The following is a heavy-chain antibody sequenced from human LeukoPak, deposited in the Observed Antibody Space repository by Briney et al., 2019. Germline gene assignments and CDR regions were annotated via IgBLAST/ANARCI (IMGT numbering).Heavy chain of an antibody. J-gene: IGHJ4*02. V-gene: IGHV3-23*01. CDR3: ASSPTNYYDSSGYYVVFTN. Sequence: GGSLRLSCAASGFAFSSFAIRWGGQAPGTGLVWVLAFSGSVGGTYYADSVKGRFTISRDNSKYTLYLQMNSLRSEDTAVYYCASSPTNYYDSSGYYVVFTNWGQGTLVTVSS. CDR1: GFAFSSFA. CDR2: FSGSVGGT. D-gene: IGHD3-22*01.